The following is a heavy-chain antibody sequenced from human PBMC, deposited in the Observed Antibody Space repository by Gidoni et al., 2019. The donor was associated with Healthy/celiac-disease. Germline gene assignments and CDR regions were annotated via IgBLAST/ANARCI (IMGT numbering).Heavy chain of an antibody. Sequence: EVQLVESGGGLVQPGGSLRLSCAASGFTFSSYDMPWVRQATGKGLEWVSAIGTAGDTYYPGSVNGRFTIARENAKNSLYLQMNSLRAGDTAVYYCARGNYYGSGSYYTGFDYWGQGTLVTVSS. J-gene: IGHJ4*02. CDR3: ARGNYYGSGSYYTGFDY. CDR2: IGTAGDT. V-gene: IGHV3-13*04. D-gene: IGHD3-10*01. CDR1: GFTFSSYD.